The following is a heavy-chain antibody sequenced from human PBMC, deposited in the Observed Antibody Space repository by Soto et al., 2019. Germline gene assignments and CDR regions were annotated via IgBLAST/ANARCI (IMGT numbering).Heavy chain of an antibody. Sequence: SAVKDSCKASGGTFSSYAISWVRQAPGQGLEWMGGIIPIFGTANYAQKFQGRVTITADESTSTAYMELNSLRSEDTAVYYCARDSRKSYGTDHYYGMDVWGKGTMVTVSS. V-gene: IGHV1-69*13. CDR1: GGTFSSYA. CDR3: ARDSRKSYGTDHYYGMDV. CDR2: IIPIFGTA. D-gene: IGHD2-8*02. J-gene: IGHJ6*04.